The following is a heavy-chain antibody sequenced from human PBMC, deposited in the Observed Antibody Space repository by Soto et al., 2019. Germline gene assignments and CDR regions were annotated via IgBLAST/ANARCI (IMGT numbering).Heavy chain of an antibody. J-gene: IGHJ4*02. CDR2: ISYDGSNK. Sequence: GGSLRLSCAASGFTFSSYDMYWVRQAPGKGLEWVAVISYDGSNKYYADSVKGRFTLSRDNSKNTLYLQMNSLRAGDTAVYYCGKGTSSGNYQCFDYWRQGSLVSISS. CDR1: GFTFSSYD. D-gene: IGHD4-4*01. CDR3: GKGTSSGNYQCFDY. V-gene: IGHV3-30*18.